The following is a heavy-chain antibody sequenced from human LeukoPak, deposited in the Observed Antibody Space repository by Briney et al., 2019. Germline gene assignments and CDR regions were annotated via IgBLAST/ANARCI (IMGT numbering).Heavy chain of an antibody. Sequence: SETLSLTCAVYGGSFSGYYWSWIRQPPGKGLEWIGEINHSGSTNYNPSLKSRVTISVDTSKNQFSLKLSSVTAADTAVYYCARSGYSYVFDYWGQGTLVTVS. V-gene: IGHV4-34*01. CDR3: ARSGYSYVFDY. D-gene: IGHD5-18*01. CDR1: GGSFSGYY. J-gene: IGHJ4*02. CDR2: INHSGST.